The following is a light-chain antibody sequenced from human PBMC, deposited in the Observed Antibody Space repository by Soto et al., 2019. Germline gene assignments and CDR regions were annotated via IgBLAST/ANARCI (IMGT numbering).Light chain of an antibody. J-gene: IGLJ1*01. V-gene: IGLV2-18*01. CDR1: STDFVSYNR. CDR2: EAS. CDR3: TLYTSENTHV. Sequence: QSALAQPPSVSGSPGQSVTISCTGTSTDFVSYNRVSWYQQPPGTAPKLIIYEASNRPSGVPDRFSGSKSGNTASLTISGLQAADAADYYCTLYTSENTHVFGTGTKVTVL.